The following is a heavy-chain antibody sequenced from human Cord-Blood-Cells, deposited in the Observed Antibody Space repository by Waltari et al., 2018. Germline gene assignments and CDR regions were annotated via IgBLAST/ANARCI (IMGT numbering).Heavy chain of an antibody. J-gene: IGHJ3*02. CDR3: ARGAGRYNWNEDAFDI. V-gene: IGHV4-34*01. D-gene: IGHD1-1*01. CDR2: INHSGST. Sequence: QVQLQQWGAGLLKPSETLSLTCAVYGGSFSGYSWSWIRQPPGKGLEWIGEINHSGSTNYNPSLKSRVTISVDTSKNQFSLKLSSVTAADTAVYYCARGAGRYNWNEDAFDIWGQGTMVTVSS. CDR1: GGSFSGYS.